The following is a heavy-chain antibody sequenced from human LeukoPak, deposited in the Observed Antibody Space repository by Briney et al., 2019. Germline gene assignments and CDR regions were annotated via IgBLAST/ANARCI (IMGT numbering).Heavy chain of an antibody. J-gene: IGHJ6*02. CDR3: ARGGGLDV. V-gene: IGHV3-48*04. Sequence: GGSLRLSCAAFGFTFSTYSMNWVRQVPGKGLEWVSYITGSSTTIYYADSVKGRFTVSRDNAKNSLYLQMSNLRAEDTAVYFCARGGGLDVWGQGATVTVSS. CDR2: ITGSSTTI. CDR1: GFTFSTYS. D-gene: IGHD3-16*01.